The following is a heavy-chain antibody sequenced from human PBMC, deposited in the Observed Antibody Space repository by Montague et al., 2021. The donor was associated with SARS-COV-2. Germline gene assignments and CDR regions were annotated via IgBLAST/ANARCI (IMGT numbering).Heavy chain of an antibody. V-gene: IGHV3-9*01. CDR3: VKEAYYGAGNCWQAVEY. CDR2: ISYNSENT. CDR1: GFTFGDYA. J-gene: IGHJ4*02. Sequence: SLRLCCAASGFTFGDYAMHWVRQTPGKGLEWVSGISYNSENTGYADSVKGRFTISRDDGANSLYLQMNSLRTDDTALYYCVKEAYYGAGNCWQAVEYWGQGTPVTGSA. D-gene: IGHD3-10*01.